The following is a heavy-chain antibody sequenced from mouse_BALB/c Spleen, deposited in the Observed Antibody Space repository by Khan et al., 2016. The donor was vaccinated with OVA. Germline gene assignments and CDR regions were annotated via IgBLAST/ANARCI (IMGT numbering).Heavy chain of an antibody. CDR3: VRAYYRYDGYYAMDY. CDR2: IWGGGGT. CDR1: GFSLSRYN. D-gene: IGHD2-14*01. V-gene: IGHV2-6-4*01. Sequence: QVQLKQSGPGLVAPSQSLSITCTVSGFSLSRYNIHWVRKPPGKGLEWLGMIWGGGGTDYNSTLKSRLSISKDNSKNQVFLKMNSLQTDDTAMYFCVRAYYRYDGYYAMDYWGQGTSVTVAS. J-gene: IGHJ4*01.